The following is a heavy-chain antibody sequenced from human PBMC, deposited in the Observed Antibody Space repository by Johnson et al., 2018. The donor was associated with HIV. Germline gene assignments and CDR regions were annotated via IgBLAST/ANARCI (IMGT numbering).Heavy chain of an antibody. CDR2: ISGSGGST. V-gene: IGHV3-23*04. CDR3: ARAGAVGFDAFDI. D-gene: IGHD6-19*01. J-gene: IGHJ3*02. CDR1: GFTFSSYA. Sequence: VHLVESGGGVVQPGRSLRLSCAVSGFTFSSYAMSWVRQAPGKGLEWVSAISGSGGSTYYADSVKGRFTISRDNSKNTLYLQMNSLRAEDTAVYYCARAGAVGFDAFDIWGQGTMVTVSS.